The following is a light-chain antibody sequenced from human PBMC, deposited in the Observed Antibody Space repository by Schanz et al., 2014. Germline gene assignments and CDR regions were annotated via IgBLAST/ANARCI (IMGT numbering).Light chain of an antibody. CDR2: DVS. CDR1: SSDVGGYNF. V-gene: IGLV2-8*01. CDR3: CSYVAHHWL. Sequence: QSALTQPPSASGSPGQLVTISCTGTSSDVGGYNFVSWYQQHPGKAPKLMIYDVSKRPSGVPDRFSGSKSGNTASLTISGLQAEDEADYYCCSYVAHHWLFGVGTKLTVL. J-gene: IGLJ3*02.